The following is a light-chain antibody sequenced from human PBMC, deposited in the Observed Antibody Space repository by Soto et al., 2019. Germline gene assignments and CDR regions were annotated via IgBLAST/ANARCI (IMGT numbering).Light chain of an antibody. CDR1: QSVSSK. V-gene: IGKV3-15*01. CDR2: DAS. CDR3: QQYDNWPRT. Sequence: ETLITQSPATLSVSPGERATLSCRASQSVSSKLAWYQQRTGQAPRLLLYDASTRDTGIPARFSGSGSGTEFTLPITRLQSEDFEVYYCQQYDNWPRTFGQGTKVDI. J-gene: IGKJ1*01.